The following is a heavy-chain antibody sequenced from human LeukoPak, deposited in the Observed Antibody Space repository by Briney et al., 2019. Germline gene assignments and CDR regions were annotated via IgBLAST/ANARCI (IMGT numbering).Heavy chain of an antibody. CDR1: GFTFSSYW. V-gene: IGHV3-7*01. D-gene: IGHD6-13*01. CDR2: IKQDGSEK. CDR3: ARDATGYSSSYINLFDP. J-gene: IGHJ5*02. Sequence: GGSLRLSCAASGFTFSSYWMSWVRQAPGKGLEWVANIKQDGSEKYYVDSVKGRFTISRDNAKNSLYLQMNGLRAEDTAVYYCARDATGYSSSYINLFDPWGQGTLVTVSS.